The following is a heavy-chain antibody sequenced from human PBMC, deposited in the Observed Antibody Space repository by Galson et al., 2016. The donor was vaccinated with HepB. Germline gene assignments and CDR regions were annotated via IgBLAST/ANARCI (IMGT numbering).Heavy chain of an antibody. J-gene: IGHJ4*02. D-gene: IGHD7-27*01. CDR1: GFTFSAYP. Sequence: SLRLSCAASGFTFSAYPLNWVRQAPGKGLEWVSHINHDSSAMNYALSMKDRFTISRDNAKNSLFLQMDSLSDEDTAVYCCARDINWGLDYWGQGILVSVSS. CDR3: ARDINWGLDY. V-gene: IGHV3-48*02. CDR2: INHDSSAM.